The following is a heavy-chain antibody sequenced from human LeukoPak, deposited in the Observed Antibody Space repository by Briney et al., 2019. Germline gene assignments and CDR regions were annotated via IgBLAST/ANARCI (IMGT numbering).Heavy chain of an antibody. J-gene: IGHJ4*02. CDR1: GGTSSSYA. V-gene: IGHV1-69*13. CDR3: ARSFSSWPSFAFDY. D-gene: IGHD6-13*01. Sequence: SVKVSCKASGGTSSSYAISWVRQAPGQGLEWMGGIIPIFGTANYAQKFQGRVTITADESTSTAYMELSSLRSEDTAVYYCARSFSSWPSFAFDYWGQGTLVTVSS. CDR2: IIPIFGTA.